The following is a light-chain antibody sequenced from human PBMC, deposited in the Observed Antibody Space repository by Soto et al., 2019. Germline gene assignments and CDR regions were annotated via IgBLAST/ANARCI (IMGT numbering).Light chain of an antibody. CDR2: EVT. V-gene: IGLV2-8*01. J-gene: IGLJ2*01. Sequence: QSALTQPPSASGSPGQSVTISCTGTSSDVGGYDFVSWYQQHPGKAPKLIIFEVTKRPSGVPDRFSGSKSGHTASLTVSGLQAEDEADYYCTSYSGSNSVVFGGGTKVTVL. CDR3: TSYSGSNSVV. CDR1: SSDVGGYDF.